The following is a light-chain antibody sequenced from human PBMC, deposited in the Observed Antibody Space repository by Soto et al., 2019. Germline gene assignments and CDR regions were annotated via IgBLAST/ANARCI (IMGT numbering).Light chain of an antibody. J-gene: IGKJ1*01. CDR2: GAS. CDR3: QQYSNWPWT. Sequence: EIVMTQSPATLSVSPGEKATLSCRASQSVTSYLAWYQQTPGQAPRLLIQGASARATDVPARFSGSGSGTEFTRTISSLQSEDCAGYYCQQYSNWPWTVGQGTKVEI. CDR1: QSVTSY. V-gene: IGKV3-15*01.